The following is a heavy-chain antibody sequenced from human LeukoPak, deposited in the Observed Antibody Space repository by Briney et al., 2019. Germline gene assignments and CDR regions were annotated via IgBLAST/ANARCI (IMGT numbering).Heavy chain of an antibody. D-gene: IGHD3-22*01. V-gene: IGHV4-4*07. J-gene: IGHJ4*02. CDR3: ARDMGYYYDSSGYYDY. CDR2: IYTSGST. Sequence: SETLSLTCTVSGGSISSYYWSWTRQPAGKGLEWIGRIYTSGSTNYNPSLKSRVTMSVDTSKNQFSLKLSSVTAADTAVYYCARDMGYYYDSSGYYDYWGQGTLVTVSS. CDR1: GGSISSYY.